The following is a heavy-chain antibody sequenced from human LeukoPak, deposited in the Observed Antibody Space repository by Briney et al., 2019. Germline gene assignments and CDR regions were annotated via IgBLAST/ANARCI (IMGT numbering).Heavy chain of an antibody. D-gene: IGHD3-22*01. CDR3: ARAEGYYDSSGNDAFDI. CDR1: GFTFSSYG. V-gene: IGHV3-33*01. J-gene: IGHJ3*02. CDR2: IWNDGSHK. Sequence: AGGSLRLSCAASGFTFSSYGMHWVRQAPGRGLEWVAVIWNDGSHKYYADSVKGRFTISRDNSKNTLYLQMNSLRAEDTAVYYCARAEGYYDSSGNDAFDIWGQGTMVTVSS.